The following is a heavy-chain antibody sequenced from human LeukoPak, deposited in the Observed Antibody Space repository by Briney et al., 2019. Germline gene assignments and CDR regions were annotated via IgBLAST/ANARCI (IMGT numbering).Heavy chain of an antibody. CDR3: SRFPMGATSDAFDI. D-gene: IGHD1-26*01. Sequence: GGSLRLSCAASGFTFSNYAMSWVRQAPGKGPEWVSVINGRDGRTYYADSVKGRFTISRDNSKNTLYLQMNSLRAEDTAVYYCSRFPMGATSDAFDIWGQGTMVTVSS. V-gene: IGHV3-23*01. CDR1: GFTFSNYA. J-gene: IGHJ3*02. CDR2: INGRDGRT.